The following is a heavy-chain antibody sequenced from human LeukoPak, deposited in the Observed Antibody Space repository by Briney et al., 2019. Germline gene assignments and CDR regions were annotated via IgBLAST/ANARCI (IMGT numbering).Heavy chain of an antibody. Sequence: PSETLSLTCTVSGGSISSSSYYWGWIRQPPGKGLGWIGSIYYSGSTYYNPSLKSRVTISVDTSKNQFSLKLSSVTAADTAVYYCAKGERITMILLEDWGQGTLVTVSS. V-gene: IGHV4-39*01. CDR1: GGSISSSSYY. D-gene: IGHD3-22*01. CDR2: IYYSGST. J-gene: IGHJ4*02. CDR3: AKGERITMILLED.